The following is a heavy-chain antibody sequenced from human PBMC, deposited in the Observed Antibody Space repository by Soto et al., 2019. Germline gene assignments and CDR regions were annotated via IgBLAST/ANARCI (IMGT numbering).Heavy chain of an antibody. D-gene: IGHD6-6*01. Sequence: QLQLQESGPGLVKPSETLSLTCTVSGGSISSSSYYWGWIRQPPGKGLEWIGSIYYSGSTYYNPSLKRRVTISEDTSKNQCSLKLSSVTAADTAVYYCARVYSSSSVIQDPPHYYYYDGMDVWGQGTTVTVSS. J-gene: IGHJ6*02. CDR1: GGSISSSSYY. CDR2: IYYSGST. CDR3: ARVYSSSSVIQDPPHYYYYDGMDV. V-gene: IGHV4-39*01.